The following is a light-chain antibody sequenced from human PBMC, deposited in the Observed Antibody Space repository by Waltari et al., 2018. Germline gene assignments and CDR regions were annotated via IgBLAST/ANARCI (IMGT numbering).Light chain of an antibody. J-gene: IGLJ3*02. CDR1: NIGSKS. CDR3: QVWDSSSDHWV. CDR2: DDS. Sequence: SYVLTQPPSVSVAPGKTARITCGGNNIGSKSVHWYQQKPGQAPVLVVYDDSGRPSGIPERCSGSNSGNTATLAISRVEAGDEADYYCQVWDSSSDHWVFGGGTKLTVL. V-gene: IGLV3-21*03.